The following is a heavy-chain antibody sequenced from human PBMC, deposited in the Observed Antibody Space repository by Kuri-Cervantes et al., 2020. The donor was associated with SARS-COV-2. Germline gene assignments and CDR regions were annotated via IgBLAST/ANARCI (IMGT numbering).Heavy chain of an antibody. CDR1: GFNFSRTD. CDR2: ISYDGKKK. D-gene: IGHD2-21*01. V-gene: IGHV3-30*18. CDR3: AKDHFGVHVF. J-gene: IGHJ4*02. Sequence: GGSLRLSCAASGFNFSRTDMHWVRQAPGKGLEWVAVISYDGKKKKCIGSGKGRFTISRDNSQNTVYLRMTNLRSEDAAMYYCAKDHFGVHVFWGQGNPV.